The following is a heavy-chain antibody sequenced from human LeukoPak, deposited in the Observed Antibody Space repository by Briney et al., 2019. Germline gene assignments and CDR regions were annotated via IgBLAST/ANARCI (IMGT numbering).Heavy chain of an antibody. CDR1: GYTFTGYY. CDR3: ARDQDGSYFGAFDI. D-gene: IGHD1-26*01. CDR2: INPNSGGT. V-gene: IGHV1-2*02. J-gene: IGHJ3*02. Sequence: ASVKVSCTASGYTFTGYYMHWVRQAPGQGLEWMGWINPNSGGTNYAQKFQGRVTMTRDTSISTAYMELSRLRSDDTAVYYCARDQDGSYFGAFDIWGQGTMVTVSS.